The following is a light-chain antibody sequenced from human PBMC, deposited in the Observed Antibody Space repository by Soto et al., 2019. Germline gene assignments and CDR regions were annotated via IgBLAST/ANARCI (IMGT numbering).Light chain of an antibody. Sequence: QSVLTQTPSASGTPGQTVTISCSGSRSNIGNNAVSWYQQFPGTAPKLLIYNNNQRSSRVPDRFSGSKSGTSASLAISGLQSEDEADYYCATWDDSLNARGVFGGGTKVTVL. J-gene: IGLJ3*02. V-gene: IGLV1-44*01. CDR2: NNN. CDR1: RSNIGNNA. CDR3: ATWDDSLNARGV.